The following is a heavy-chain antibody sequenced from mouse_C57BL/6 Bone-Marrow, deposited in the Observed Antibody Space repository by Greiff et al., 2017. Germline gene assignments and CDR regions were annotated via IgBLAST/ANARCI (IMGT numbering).Heavy chain of an antibody. Sequence: EVKLQQSGPELVKPGASVKMSCKASGYTFTDYNMHWVKQSHGKSLEWIGYINPNNGGTSYNQKFKGKATLTVNKSSSTAYMELRSLTSEDSAVYYCARFDYDAGLYYYAMDYWGQGTSVTVSS. CDR3: ARFDYDAGLYYYAMDY. J-gene: IGHJ4*01. D-gene: IGHD2-4*01. CDR2: INPNNGGT. V-gene: IGHV1-22*01. CDR1: GYTFTDYN.